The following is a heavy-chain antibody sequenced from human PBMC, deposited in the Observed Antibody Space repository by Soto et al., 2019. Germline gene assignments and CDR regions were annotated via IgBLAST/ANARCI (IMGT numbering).Heavy chain of an antibody. J-gene: IGHJ4*02. CDR2: INPDSDGT. V-gene: IGHV1-2*02. CDR3: ARELSPNWNYPSHY. Sequence: ASVKVSCKASGYTFTGYYMHWVRQAPGQGLEWMGWINPDSDGTNYAQKFQARVSMTSDTSISTAYMELSRLTYDDTAVYYCARELSPNWNYPSHYWRQGTLVTVSS. D-gene: IGHD1-7*01. CDR1: GYTFTGYY.